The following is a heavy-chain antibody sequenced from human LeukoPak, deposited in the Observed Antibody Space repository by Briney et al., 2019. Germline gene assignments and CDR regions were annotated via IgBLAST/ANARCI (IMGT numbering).Heavy chain of an antibody. D-gene: IGHD4-11*01. V-gene: IGHV3-23*01. J-gene: IGHJ4*02. CDR2: ISGSGGST. CDR3: AKDRYRLTTVDY. Sequence: GGSLRLSCAASGFTFSSYAMSWVRQAPGKGLGWVSAISGSGGSTYYADSVKGRFTISRDNSKNTLYLQMNSLRAEDTAVYYCAKDRYRLTTVDYWGQGTLVTVSS. CDR1: GFTFSSYA.